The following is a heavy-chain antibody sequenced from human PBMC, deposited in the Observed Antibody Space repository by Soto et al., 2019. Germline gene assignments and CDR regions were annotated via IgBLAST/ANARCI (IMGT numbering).Heavy chain of an antibody. CDR1: GYSFTSYW. V-gene: IGHV5-10-1*03. J-gene: IGHJ3*02. Sequence: EVQLVQSGAEVKKPGESLRISCKGSGYSFTSYWISWVRQMPGKGLEWMGRIDPSDSYTNYSPSFQGHVTISGDKSISTAYLQWSSLKASDTVMYYCARPFGGSGDYYADAFDICGQGTMVTVSS. CDR2: IDPSDSYT. D-gene: IGHD3-22*01. CDR3: ARPFGGSGDYYADAFDI.